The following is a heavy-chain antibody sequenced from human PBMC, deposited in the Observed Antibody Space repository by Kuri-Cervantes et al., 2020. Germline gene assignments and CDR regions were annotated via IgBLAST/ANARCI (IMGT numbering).Heavy chain of an antibody. D-gene: IGHD1-26*01. Sequence: ESLKISCAVSGYSISIGYYWGWIRQPPGKGLEWIGSIYNSGNTYYNPSLKSRVTISVDTSKNQLSLKLSSVTAADTAVYYCAVGEGGATVWFDPWGQGTLVTVSS. CDR2: IYNSGNT. CDR3: AVGEGGATVWFDP. CDR1: GYSISIGYY. J-gene: IGHJ5*02. V-gene: IGHV4-38-2*01.